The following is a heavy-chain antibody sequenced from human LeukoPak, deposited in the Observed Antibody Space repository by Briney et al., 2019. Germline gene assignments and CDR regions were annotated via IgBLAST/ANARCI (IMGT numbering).Heavy chain of an antibody. V-gene: IGHV4-59*01. CDR2: IYYSGST. CDR3: AREPWFGELKAFDI. Sequence: PSETLSLTCAVYGGSFSGYYWSWIRQPPGKGLEWIGYIYYSGSTNYNPSLKSRVTISVDTSKNQFSLKLSSVTAADTAVYYCAREPWFGELKAFDIWGQGTMVTVSS. D-gene: IGHD3-10*01. J-gene: IGHJ3*02. CDR1: GGSFSGYY.